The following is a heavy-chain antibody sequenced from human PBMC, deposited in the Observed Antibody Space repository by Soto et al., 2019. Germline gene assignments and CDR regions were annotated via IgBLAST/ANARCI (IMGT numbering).Heavy chain of an antibody. V-gene: IGHV1-18*01. CDR2: INPSSGET. CDR3: ARDWYPRFDP. Sequence: QIRLVQSGGEVRTPGASVKVSCKASGYTFSSYCITWVRQAPGQGLEWLGWINPSSGETNYAQKFQGRVTVTTDTSTTTGYMELRNLTFDDTAVYYCARDWYPRFDPWGQGTLVTVSS. CDR1: GYTFSSYC. D-gene: IGHD6-13*01. J-gene: IGHJ5*02.